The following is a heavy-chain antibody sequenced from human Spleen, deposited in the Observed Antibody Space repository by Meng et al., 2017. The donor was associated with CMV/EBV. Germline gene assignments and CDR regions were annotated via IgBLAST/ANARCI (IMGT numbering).Heavy chain of an antibody. Sequence: GGSLRLSCAASGFTFSSYSMNWVRQAPGKGLEWVSSISSSSSYIYYADSVKGRFTIYRDNAKNSLYLQMNSLRVEDTAVYYCAKDLVVPAAIQYYYHNYGMDVWGQGTTVTVSS. CDR1: GFTFSSYS. J-gene: IGHJ6*02. D-gene: IGHD2-2*01. CDR2: ISSSSSYI. V-gene: IGHV3-21*01. CDR3: AKDLVVPAAIQYYYHNYGMDV.